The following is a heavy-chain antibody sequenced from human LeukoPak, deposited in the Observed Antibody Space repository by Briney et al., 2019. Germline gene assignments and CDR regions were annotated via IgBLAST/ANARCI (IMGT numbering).Heavy chain of an antibody. J-gene: IGHJ4*02. CDR2: VYSGGET. CDR3: ARGVVTNPYFDY. D-gene: IGHD4-23*01. V-gene: IGHV3-66*01. CDR1: GFTVNSKY. Sequence: GGSLRLSCAASGFTVNSKYMSWIRQAPGTGLEWVSVVYSGGETYYADSVRGRFTVSRDISKNTLYLQMNSLRAEDTAVYYCARGVVTNPYFDYWGQGTLVTVSS.